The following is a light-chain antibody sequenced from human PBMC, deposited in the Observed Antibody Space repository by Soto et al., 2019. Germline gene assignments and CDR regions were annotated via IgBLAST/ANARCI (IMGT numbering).Light chain of an antibody. Sequence: DIPMTQSPSSLSASVGDRVTITCQASQDISNYLNWYQQKPGKAPKLLIYDASNLETGVPSRFSGSGSGTDFTFTIRSLQPEDIATYYCQQYGTFGPGTKVDIK. V-gene: IGKV1-33*01. J-gene: IGKJ3*01. CDR3: QQYGT. CDR1: QDISNY. CDR2: DAS.